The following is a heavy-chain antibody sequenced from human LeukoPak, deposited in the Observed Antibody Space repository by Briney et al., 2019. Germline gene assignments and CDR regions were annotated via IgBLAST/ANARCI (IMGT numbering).Heavy chain of an antibody. CDR3: ARAPHYSNYGPYYYGMDV. D-gene: IGHD4-11*01. Sequence: GGSLRLSCAASGFTFNNYAMTWVRQAPGQGLEWVSTIGADGVSIFYADSVKGRFTISRDNAKNSLYLQMNSLRAEDTAVYYCARAPHYSNYGPYYYGMDVWGQGTTVTVSS. CDR2: IGADGVSI. CDR1: GFTFNNYA. J-gene: IGHJ6*02. V-gene: IGHV3-21*01.